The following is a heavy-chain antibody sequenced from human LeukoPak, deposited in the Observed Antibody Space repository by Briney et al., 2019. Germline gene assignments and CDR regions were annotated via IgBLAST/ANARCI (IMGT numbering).Heavy chain of an antibody. V-gene: IGHV3-48*03. CDR2: ISSSGSTI. J-gene: IGHJ4*02. D-gene: IGHD4-11*01. CDR3: ARTTTVTTGDY. CDR1: GFTFSSYE. Sequence: RGALRLSCAASGFTFSSYEMNWVRQAPGKGLEWVSYISSSGSTIYYADSVKGRFTISRDNAKNSLYLQMNSLRAEDTAVYYCARTTTVTTGDYWGQGTLVTASS.